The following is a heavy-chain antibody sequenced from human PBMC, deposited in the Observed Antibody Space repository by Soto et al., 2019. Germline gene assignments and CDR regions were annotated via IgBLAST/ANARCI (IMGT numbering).Heavy chain of an antibody. D-gene: IGHD3-22*01. CDR3: ARRNYHDSSAYYFDS. Sequence: GGSLRLSCAASGFTFSSYAMSWLRQAPGKGLEWVSAISGSGGSTYYADSVKGRVTISGDNSKNTLYVQMNSLRAEDTALSYCARRNYHDSSAYYFDSCGQGTLVTVSS. V-gene: IGHV3-23*01. CDR1: GFTFSSYA. CDR2: ISGSGGST. J-gene: IGHJ4*02.